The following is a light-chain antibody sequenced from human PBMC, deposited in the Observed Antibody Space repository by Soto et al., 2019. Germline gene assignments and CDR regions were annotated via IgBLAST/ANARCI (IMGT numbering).Light chain of an antibody. CDR3: QQYKSYPLT. CDR2: DAS. CDR1: QTISSW. J-gene: IGKJ4*01. Sequence: DIQMTQSPSTLSGSVGDRVTITCRASQTISSWLAWFQQKPGKAPKLLIYDASSLESGVPSRFSGSGSGTEFTLTISSLLPDDFATYYCQQYKSYPLTFGGGTKV. V-gene: IGKV1-5*01.